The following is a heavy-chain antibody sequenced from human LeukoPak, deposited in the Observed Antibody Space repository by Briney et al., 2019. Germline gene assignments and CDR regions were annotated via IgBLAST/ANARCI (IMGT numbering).Heavy chain of an antibody. J-gene: IGHJ4*02. CDR2: INSDGSNT. V-gene: IGHV3-74*01. D-gene: IGHD6-13*01. Sequence: PGGSLRLSCVASGFTFSSYWMHWVRQAPGEGLVWVSRINSDGSNTNYADSVKGRFTISRDNAKNTLYLQMNSLRAEDTAVYYCARDREQEPTYDYWGRGTLVTVSS. CDR1: GFTFSSYW. CDR3: ARDREQEPTYDY.